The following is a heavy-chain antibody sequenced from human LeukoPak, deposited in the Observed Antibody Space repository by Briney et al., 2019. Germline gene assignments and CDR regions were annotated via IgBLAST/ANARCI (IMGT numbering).Heavy chain of an antibody. Sequence: SETLFLTCTVSGGSISSYYWSWIRQPPGKGLEWIGYIYYSGSTNYNPSLKSRVTISVDTSKNQFSLKLSSVTAADTAVYYCARYSSSWYYYGMDVWGQGTTVTVSS. V-gene: IGHV4-59*01. J-gene: IGHJ6*02. CDR1: GGSISSYY. CDR2: IYYSGST. CDR3: ARYSSSWYYYGMDV. D-gene: IGHD6-13*01.